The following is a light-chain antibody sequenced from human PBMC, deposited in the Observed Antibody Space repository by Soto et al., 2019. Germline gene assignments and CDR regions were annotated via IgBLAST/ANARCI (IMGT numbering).Light chain of an antibody. CDR2: DAS. J-gene: IGKJ4*01. V-gene: IGKV1-33*01. Sequence: DIQMTQSPSSLSASVGDRVTITCQAGQDISNSLNWYQHKPGKAPKLLIYDASSLETGVPSRFGRSGSGTDFTFTISSLQPEDIATYYCQQYDNVPLTFGGGTKVEI. CDR3: QQYDNVPLT. CDR1: QDISNS.